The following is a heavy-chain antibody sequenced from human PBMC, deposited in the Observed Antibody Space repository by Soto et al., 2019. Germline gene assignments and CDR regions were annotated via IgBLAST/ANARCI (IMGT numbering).Heavy chain of an antibody. J-gene: IGHJ6*02. D-gene: IGHD5-18*01. CDR1: GGTFSSYA. V-gene: IGHV1-69*12. CDR3: ASHSYGYFPHYYHGMDV. CDR2: IIPIFGTA. Sequence: QVQLVQSGAEVKKPGSSVKVSCKASGGTFSSYASSWVRQAPGQGLEWMGGIIPIFGTANYAQKFQGRVTITAEXSXSXXYMELSSLRSEDTAVYYCASHSYGYFPHYYHGMDVWGQGTTVTVSS.